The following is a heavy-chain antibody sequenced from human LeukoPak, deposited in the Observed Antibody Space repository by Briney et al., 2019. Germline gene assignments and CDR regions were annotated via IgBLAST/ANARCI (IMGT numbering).Heavy chain of an antibody. D-gene: IGHD4-11*01. J-gene: IGHJ3*02. Sequence: WGSLSLSCAASGFTFSGYWMSWVRQAPGKGLEWVALIKSDGSERYYVDSVKGRFTIPRDNAKNSLYLPMNSLRAEDTAVYYCARNSRYSLDIWGQGTMVTVSS. V-gene: IGHV3-7*04. CDR3: ARNSRYSLDI. CDR1: GFTFSGYW. CDR2: IKSDGSER.